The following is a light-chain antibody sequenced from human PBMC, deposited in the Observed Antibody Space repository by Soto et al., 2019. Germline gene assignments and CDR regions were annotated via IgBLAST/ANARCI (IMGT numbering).Light chain of an antibody. CDR2: LCS. Sequence: DIVMTQSPLSLPVTPGEPASISCRSSQSLLHSNGYNYLDWYLQKQGQSPQLLLYLCSNRASVVPESFSGSGAANDFTLNSSRVEADDVGDYYCMQALHPPTFGQGTKVEIK. V-gene: IGKV2-28*01. CDR1: QSLLHSNGYNY. CDR3: MQALHPPT. J-gene: IGKJ1*01.